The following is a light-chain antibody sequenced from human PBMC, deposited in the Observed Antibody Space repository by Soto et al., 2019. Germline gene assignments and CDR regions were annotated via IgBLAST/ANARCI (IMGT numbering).Light chain of an antibody. CDR1: QSISSW. CDR3: QQYNSYSTWT. V-gene: IGKV1-5*01. CDR2: DAS. Sequence: DIQMTQSPSTLSASVGDRVTITCRASQSISSWLAWYQQKPGKAPKLLIYDASSLESGVPSRFSGSGSVTEFTLTISSLQPDDFATYYCQQYNSYSTWTFGQGTKVDNK. J-gene: IGKJ1*01.